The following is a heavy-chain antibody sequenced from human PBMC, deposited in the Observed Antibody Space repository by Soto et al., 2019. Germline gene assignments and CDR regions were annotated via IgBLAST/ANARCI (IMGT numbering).Heavy chain of an antibody. Sequence: EALSLTCSVSGGSINSYWWSWIRQPAGKGLEWIGRVYSSGTTDYNPSLNSRATMSVETSKNQFSLKLSSVTAADTAVYYCARDIGSYAYGEGYWGQGIQVTVSS. D-gene: IGHD3-10*01. V-gene: IGHV4-4*07. CDR2: VYSSGTT. CDR1: GGSINSYW. CDR3: ARDIGSYAYGEGY. J-gene: IGHJ4*02.